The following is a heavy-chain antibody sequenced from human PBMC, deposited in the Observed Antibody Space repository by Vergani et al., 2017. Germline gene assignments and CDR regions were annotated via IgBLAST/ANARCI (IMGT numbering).Heavy chain of an antibody. V-gene: IGHV4-34*01. Sequence: QVQLQQWGAGLLKPSETLSLTCAVYGGSFSGYYWSWIRQPPGKGLEWIGEINHSGSTNYNPSLKSRVTISVDTSKNQFSLKLSSVTAEDTAVYYCARGHAGDSSSWYYYYYGMDVWGQGTTVTVSS. CDR3: ARGHAGDSSSWYYYYYGMDV. J-gene: IGHJ6*02. CDR2: INHSGST. CDR1: GGSFSGYY. D-gene: IGHD6-13*01.